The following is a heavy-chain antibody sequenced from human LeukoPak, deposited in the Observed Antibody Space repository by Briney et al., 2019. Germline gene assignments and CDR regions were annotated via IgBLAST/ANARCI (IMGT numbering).Heavy chain of an antibody. CDR3: ARTQKYYDLWSGMN. J-gene: IGHJ4*02. D-gene: IGHD3-3*01. Sequence: GGSVRLSCAATGFTFSDYYMSWLRQAPGKGLEWISYISSSGSADYYADSVRGRFTVSRDNAKSSLYLQMNSLRAEDTAVYYCARTQKYYDLWSGMNWGQGTLVTVSS. V-gene: IGHV3-11*04. CDR2: ISSSGSAD. CDR1: GFTFSDYY.